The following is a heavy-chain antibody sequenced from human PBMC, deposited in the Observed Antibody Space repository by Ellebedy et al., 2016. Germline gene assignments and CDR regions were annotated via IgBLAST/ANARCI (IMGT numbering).Heavy chain of an antibody. V-gene: IGHV1-18*04. D-gene: IGHD6-19*01. J-gene: IGHJ4*02. CDR3: ATGFISGGVDY. CDR2: ISAYNGNT. Sequence: ASVKVSCXASGYTFTSYGISWVRQAPGQGLEWMGWISAYNGNTNYAQKLQGRVTMTTDTSTSTAYLELRSLRSDDTAVYYCATGFISGGVDYWGQGTLVTVSS. CDR1: GYTFTSYG.